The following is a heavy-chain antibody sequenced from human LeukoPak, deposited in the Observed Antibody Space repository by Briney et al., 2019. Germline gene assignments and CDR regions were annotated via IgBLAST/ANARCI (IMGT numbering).Heavy chain of an antibody. D-gene: IGHD3-22*01. CDR1: GGSLSSGDYY. J-gene: IGHJ5*02. CDR3: ASYYYEYWFDP. V-gene: IGHV4-30-4*01. Sequence: SETLSLTCTVSGGSLSSGDYYWNWIRQPPGKGLEWIGYIYYSGSTYYNPSLKSRVTISVDTSKNQFSLKLSSVTAADTAVYYCASYYYEYWFDPWGQGTLVTVSS. CDR2: IYYSGST.